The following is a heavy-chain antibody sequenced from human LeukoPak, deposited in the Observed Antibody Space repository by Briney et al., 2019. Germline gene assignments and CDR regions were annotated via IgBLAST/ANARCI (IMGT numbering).Heavy chain of an antibody. CDR1: GFTFSSYE. V-gene: IGHV3-48*03. J-gene: IGHJ3*02. D-gene: IGHD2-8*01. Sequence: GGSLRLSCAASGFTFSSYEMNWVRQAPGKGLEWVSYISSSGSTIYYADSVKGRFTLSRDNAKNTLYLQMNSLTAEDTAVYYCARERAIVLFGAFDIWGQGTMVTVSS. CDR2: ISSSGSTI. CDR3: ARERAIVLFGAFDI.